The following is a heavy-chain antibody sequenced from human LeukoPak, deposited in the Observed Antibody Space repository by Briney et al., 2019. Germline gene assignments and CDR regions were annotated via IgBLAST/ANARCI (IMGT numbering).Heavy chain of an antibody. CDR3: ARGYIPPLVGATTSLDY. Sequence: ASVKVSCKASGYTFTSYGISWVRQAPGQGLEWMGWISAYNGNTNYAQKLQGRVTMTTDTSTSTAYMELRSLRSDDTAVYYCARGYIPPLVGATTSLDYWGQGTLVTVSS. V-gene: IGHV1-18*01. J-gene: IGHJ4*02. D-gene: IGHD1-26*01. CDR1: GYTFTSYG. CDR2: ISAYNGNT.